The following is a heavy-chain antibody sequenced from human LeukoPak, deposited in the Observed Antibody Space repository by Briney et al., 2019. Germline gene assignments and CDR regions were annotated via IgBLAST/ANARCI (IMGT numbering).Heavy chain of an antibody. D-gene: IGHD2-15*01. CDR2: INSTSTDT. CDR1: GFTFSDFY. J-gene: IGHJ5*02. Sequence: GGSLRLSCAASGFTFSDFYMSWIRQAPGKGLEWLSDINSTSTDTNSADSVKGRFTISRDNAKNSLFLQLNSLRAEDTAVYYCARAWWYNSHNTNWFDPWGQGTLVTVS. V-gene: IGHV3-11*06. CDR3: ARAWWYNSHNTNWFDP.